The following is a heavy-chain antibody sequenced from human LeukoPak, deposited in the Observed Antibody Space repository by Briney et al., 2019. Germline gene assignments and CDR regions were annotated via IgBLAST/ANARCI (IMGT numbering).Heavy chain of an antibody. D-gene: IGHD4-17*01. J-gene: IGHJ5*02. CDR3: IVFGDSNH. CDR2: THSSGGT. Sequence: PGGSLRLSCAASGFTLSSYAMSWVRQAPGKGLEWVSATHSSGGTYYADSVKGRFTISRDTSKNTLYLQINSLSVEDTAVYYCIVFGDSNHWGQGTLVTVSS. CDR1: GFTLSSYA. V-gene: IGHV3-23*01.